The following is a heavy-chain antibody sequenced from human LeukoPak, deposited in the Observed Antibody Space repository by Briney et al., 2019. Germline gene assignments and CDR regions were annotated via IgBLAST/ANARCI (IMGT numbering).Heavy chain of an antibody. J-gene: IGHJ6*03. CDR1: GGSFSGYY. V-gene: IGHV4-34*01. D-gene: IGHD5-18*01. CDR2: INHSGST. Sequence: SETLSLTCAVYGGSFSGYYWSWIRQPPGKGLEWIGEINHSGSTNYNPSLKSRVTISVDTSKNQFSLKLSSVTAADTAVYYCARQGVDLQLCPHYYYYYMDVWGKGTTVTVSS. CDR3: ARQGVDLQLCPHYYYYYMDV.